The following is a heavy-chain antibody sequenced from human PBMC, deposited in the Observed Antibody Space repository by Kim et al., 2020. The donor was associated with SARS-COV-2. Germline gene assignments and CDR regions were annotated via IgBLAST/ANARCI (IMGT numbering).Heavy chain of an antibody. V-gene: IGHV3-23*01. D-gene: IGHD3-10*01. CDR2: ISGSGCNI. CDR1: GFTFSNYA. J-gene: IGHJ4*01. CDR3: SKGHIYYFGSEGFEGY. Sequence: GGSLRLSCVASGFTFSNYAMSWVRQSPGKGLEWVSGISGSGCNIYNDYSVTVRVRITRDKAKNTMNLHMKMVRLEDTDMYDCSKGHIYYFGSEGFEGYWG.